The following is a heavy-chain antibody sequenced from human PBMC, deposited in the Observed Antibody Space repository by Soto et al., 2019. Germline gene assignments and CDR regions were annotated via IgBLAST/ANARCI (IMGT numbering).Heavy chain of an antibody. CDR3: ARVVAARYYYGMDV. CDR1: GGTFSSYA. Sequence: HVQLVQSGAEVKKPGSSVKVSCKASGGTFSSYAISWVRQAPGQGREWMGGIIPIFGTANYAQKFQGRVTITEDKSTITAYMELSSLRSEDTAVYYCARVVAARYYYGMDVGGQGTTVTVSS. V-gene: IGHV1-69*06. D-gene: IGHD6-6*01. J-gene: IGHJ6*02. CDR2: IIPIFGTA.